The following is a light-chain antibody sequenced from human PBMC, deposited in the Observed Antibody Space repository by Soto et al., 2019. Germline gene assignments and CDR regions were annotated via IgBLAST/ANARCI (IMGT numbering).Light chain of an antibody. CDR1: SSNIGAGYD. Sequence: QSVLTQPPSVSGAPGQRVTISCTGSSSNIGAGYDVYWYQQLPGTAPKLLIYANSNRPSGVPDRFSGSKSGTSASLAITGLQAEDEADYYCQSCDSSLSVVFGGGTKLTVL. CDR3: QSCDSSLSVV. J-gene: IGLJ2*01. CDR2: ANS. V-gene: IGLV1-40*01.